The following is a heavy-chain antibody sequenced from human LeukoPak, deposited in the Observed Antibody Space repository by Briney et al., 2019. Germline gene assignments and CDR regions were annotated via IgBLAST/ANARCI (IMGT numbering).Heavy chain of an antibody. Sequence: PSETLSLTCTVSGGSISNYYWSWIRQPPGKGLEWIGEISHSGTTNYNPSLRSRVAMSLDRANNQFSLSLTSATAADTAVYYCTRESRPFCPFAYWGQGVLVTVSS. D-gene: IGHD2-2*01. CDR1: GGSISNYY. CDR2: ISHSGTT. V-gene: IGHV4-59*12. CDR3: TRESRPFCPFAY. J-gene: IGHJ4*02.